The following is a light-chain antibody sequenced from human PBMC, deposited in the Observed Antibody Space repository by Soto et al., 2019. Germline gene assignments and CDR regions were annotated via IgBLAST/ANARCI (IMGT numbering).Light chain of an antibody. Sequence: QSVLTQPPSASGTPGQGVAISCSGSSSNMGSNTVNWYQHLPGTAPKLLIYNDNQRPSGVPDRFFGSKSGTSASLAITGPQSEDGADYYCAAWDGSLNHIFFGGGTKLPAL. V-gene: IGLV1-44*01. CDR1: SSNMGSNT. J-gene: IGLJ2*01. CDR2: NDN. CDR3: AAWDGSLNHIF.